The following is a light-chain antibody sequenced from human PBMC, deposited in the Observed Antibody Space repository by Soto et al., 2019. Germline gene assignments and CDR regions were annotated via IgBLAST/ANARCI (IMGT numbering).Light chain of an antibody. CDR2: DAS. J-gene: IGKJ1*01. Sequence: DIHLTQSPSTLSASLGDRVTITCRASQTISHWLAWYQQKPGKAPKLLIYDASILQGGVPSRFSGSGSGTEFTLTISSLQSDDFATYYCQQYTTYWTFGQGTKVDIK. CDR1: QTISHW. V-gene: IGKV1-5*01. CDR3: QQYTTYWT.